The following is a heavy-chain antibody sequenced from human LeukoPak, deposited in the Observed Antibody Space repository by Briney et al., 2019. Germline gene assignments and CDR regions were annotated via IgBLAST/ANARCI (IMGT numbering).Heavy chain of an antibody. CDR3: AKEVTYYYGSGSPN. CDR2: INSDGSST. D-gene: IGHD3-10*01. J-gene: IGHJ4*02. CDR1: GFTFSSYW. Sequence: GGSLRLSCAASGFTFSSYWMHWVRQAPGKGLVWVSRINSDGSSTSYADSVKGRFTISRDNSKNTLYLQMNSLRAEDTAVYYCAKEVTYYYGSGSPNWGQGTLVTVSS. V-gene: IGHV3-74*01.